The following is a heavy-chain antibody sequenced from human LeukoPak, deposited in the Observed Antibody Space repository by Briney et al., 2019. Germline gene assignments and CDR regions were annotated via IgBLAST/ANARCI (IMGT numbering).Heavy chain of an antibody. CDR2: ISSSGSTI. V-gene: IGHV3-11*04. Sequence: PVGSLRLSCAASGFTFSDSYMSWIRQAPGKGLEWVSSISSSGSTIYYADSVKGRFTISRDNAKNSLYLQMNSLRAEDTAIYYCARRPGGNFVDYWGQGTLVTVSS. CDR3: ARRPGGNFVDY. CDR1: GFTFSDSY. D-gene: IGHD4-23*01. J-gene: IGHJ4*02.